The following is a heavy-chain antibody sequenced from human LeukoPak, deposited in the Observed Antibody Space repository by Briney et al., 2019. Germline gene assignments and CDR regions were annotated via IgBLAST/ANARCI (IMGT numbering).Heavy chain of an antibody. CDR3: ARAPPGYSYGPFDY. J-gene: IGHJ4*02. CDR1: GGSISSYY. V-gene: IGHV4-59*01. D-gene: IGHD5-18*01. CDR2: IYYSGST. Sequence: SETLSLTCTVSGGSISSYYWSWIRQPPGKRLEWRVYIYYSGSTNYNPSLQSRVTISVDTSKNHFSLKLGSVTDADTAVYYCARAPPGYSYGPFDYWGQGTLVTVSS.